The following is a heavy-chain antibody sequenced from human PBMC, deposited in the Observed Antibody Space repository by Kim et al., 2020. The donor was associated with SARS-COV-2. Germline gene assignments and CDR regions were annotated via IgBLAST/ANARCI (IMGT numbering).Heavy chain of an antibody. J-gene: IGHJ6*02. CDR2: INTNTGNP. Sequence: ASVKVSCKASGYTFTSYAMNWVRQAPGQGLEWMGWINTNTGNPTYAQGFTGRFVFSLDTSVSTAYLQISSLKAEDTAVYYCAGDVIQLWLGFYYGMDVWGQGTTSPSP. CDR1: GYTFTSYA. V-gene: IGHV7-4-1*02. D-gene: IGHD5-18*01. CDR3: AGDVIQLWLGFYYGMDV.